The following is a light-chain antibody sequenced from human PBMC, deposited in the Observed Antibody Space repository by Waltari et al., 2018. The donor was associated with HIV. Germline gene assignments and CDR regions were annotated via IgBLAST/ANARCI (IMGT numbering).Light chain of an antibody. J-gene: IGLJ2*01. CDR1: STDSRFYQH. CDR3: ASNRLDSTLV. V-gene: IGLV2-14*03. CDR2: DID. Sequence: QSALTQPASVSGFPGQTINISCTGISTDSRFYQHVSWYQQHPGRFPRLIIYDIDSRPAGMSAHFSGSRSGDSASLTISGLQSGDEAHYFCASNRLDSTLVFGGGTKLTIL.